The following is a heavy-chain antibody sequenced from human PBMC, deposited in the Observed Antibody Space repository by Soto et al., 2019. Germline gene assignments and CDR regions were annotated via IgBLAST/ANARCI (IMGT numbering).Heavy chain of an antibody. J-gene: IGHJ6*02. CDR2: IYYSGST. CDR1: GGSISNGGHY. Sequence: QVQLQESGPGLVKPSQTLSLICTVSGGSISNGGHYWSWIRQHPGKGLEWFGYIYYSGSTYYNPSLNSRFTMSVDTSKYQFSLKLNSLTAAETAVYYCARATTIFVITRPSTVDVWGQGTTVTVSS. V-gene: IGHV4-31*03. CDR3: ARATTIFVITRPSTVDV. D-gene: IGHD3-10*02.